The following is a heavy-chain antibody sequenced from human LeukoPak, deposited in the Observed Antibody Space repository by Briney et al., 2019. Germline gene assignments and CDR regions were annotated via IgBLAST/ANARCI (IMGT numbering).Heavy chain of an antibody. V-gene: IGHV1-69*05. CDR1: GGTFSSYA. CDR3: ASWVGGQVGRSWFDP. Sequence: GASVKVSCKASGGTFSSYAISWVRQAPGQGLEWMGRIIPIFGTANYAQKFQGRVTITTDESTSTAYMELSSLRSEDTAVYYCASWVGGQVGRSWFDPWGQGTLVTVSS. J-gene: IGHJ5*02. D-gene: IGHD1-26*01. CDR2: IIPIFGTA.